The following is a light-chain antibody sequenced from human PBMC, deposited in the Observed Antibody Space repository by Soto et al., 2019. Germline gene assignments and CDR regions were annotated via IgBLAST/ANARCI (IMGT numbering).Light chain of an antibody. CDR1: QSVLYSSNNKNY. V-gene: IGKV4-1*01. CDR2: WAS. CDR3: QQYYSTPPT. Sequence: DIVMTQSPDSLAVSLGERATINCKSSQSVLYSSNNKNYLAWYQQKPGQPPKLLIYWASTRESGVPDRFSGSGSGTDFPLTISSLQAEDVAVYYCQQYYSTPPTFGQGTKVDSK. J-gene: IGKJ1*01.